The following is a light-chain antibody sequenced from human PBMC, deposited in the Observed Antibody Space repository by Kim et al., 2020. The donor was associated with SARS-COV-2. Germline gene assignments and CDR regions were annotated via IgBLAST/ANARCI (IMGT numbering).Light chain of an antibody. J-gene: IGKJ2*01. CDR2: GAS. V-gene: IGKV3-20*01. CDR3: QQNDGSLYT. CDR1: QSVSSRF. Sequence: LSPGESAPLACRASQSVSSRFVALYQQQAGQAPRLIVYGASIRASGTPDRFSGGGYGTDFTLTSSRLEPEDFAVYYCQQNDGSLYTFGQGTKLEIK.